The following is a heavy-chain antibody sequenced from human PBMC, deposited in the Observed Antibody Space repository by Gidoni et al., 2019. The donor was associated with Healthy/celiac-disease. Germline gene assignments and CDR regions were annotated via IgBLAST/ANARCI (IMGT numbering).Heavy chain of an antibody. Sequence: EVQLVESGGGLVKPGGSLRLSCAASGFPFINAWLSVVRQAPGQGLEWVGRMKSKTDGGKTDYAAPVKGRFTISRDDSKNTLYLQMNSLKTEDTAVYYCTTVYDFWSGYYTQLRDYWGQGTLVTVSS. V-gene: IGHV3-15*01. CDR1: GFPFINAW. J-gene: IGHJ4*02. CDR2: MKSKTDGGKT. D-gene: IGHD3-3*01. CDR3: TTVYDFWSGYYTQLRDY.